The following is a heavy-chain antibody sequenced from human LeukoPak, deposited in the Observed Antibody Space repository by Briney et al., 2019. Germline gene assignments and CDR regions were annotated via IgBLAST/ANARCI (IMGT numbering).Heavy chain of an antibody. Sequence: PGGSLRLSCAASGFTFSNYLMSWVPQAPGKGLEWVSAISGNGVDTYYADSVKGRFTISRDNSKNTLYLQMNSLRPDDTAVYYCAIQRWLQSGTINYFDYWGQGTLVTVSS. CDR3: AIQRWLQSGTINYFDY. CDR1: GFTFSNYL. J-gene: IGHJ4*02. V-gene: IGHV3-23*01. D-gene: IGHD5-24*01. CDR2: ISGNGVDT.